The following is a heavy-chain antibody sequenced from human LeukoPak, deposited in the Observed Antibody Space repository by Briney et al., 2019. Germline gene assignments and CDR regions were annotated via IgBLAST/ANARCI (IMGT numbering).Heavy chain of an antibody. D-gene: IGHD6-19*01. J-gene: IGHJ4*02. Sequence: GASVKVSCKASGFSFTSYYFHWVRQAPGQGLEWMGIINPSGGSTSYAQKFQGRVTMTRDTSTSTVYMELSSLRSEDTAVYYCARNPGAVADPFDYWGQGTLVTVSS. CDR2: INPSGGST. CDR3: ARNPGAVADPFDY. CDR1: GFSFTSYY. V-gene: IGHV1-46*01.